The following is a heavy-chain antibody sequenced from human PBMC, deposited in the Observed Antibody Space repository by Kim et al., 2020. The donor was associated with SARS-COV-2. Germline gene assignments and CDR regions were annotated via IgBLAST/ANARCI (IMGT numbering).Heavy chain of an antibody. CDR1: GFTFSSYA. V-gene: IGHV3-23*01. D-gene: IGHD5-18*01. CDR3: AKDRAIQLWASYYYYGMDV. CDR2: ISGSGGST. Sequence: GGSLRLSCAASGFTFSSYAMSWVRQAPGKGLEWVSAISGSGGSTYYADSVKDRFTISRDNSKNTLYLQMNSLRAEDTAVYYCAKDRAIQLWASYYYYGMDVWGQGPTVTVSS. J-gene: IGHJ6*02.